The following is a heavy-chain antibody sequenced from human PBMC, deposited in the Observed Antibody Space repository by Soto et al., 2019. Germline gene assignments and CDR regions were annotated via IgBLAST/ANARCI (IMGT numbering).Heavy chain of an antibody. J-gene: IGHJ6*02. V-gene: IGHV3-21*01. CDR2: ISSSSSYI. CDR3: ARDSGIAVLWYYGMDV. CDR1: GVTLIRYS. Sequence: GGSXRLSCAASGVTLIRYSMNWFRHAPGKGLELVSSISSSSSYIYYADSVTGRFTISRDNAKNSLYLQMNSLRTEDTAVYYCARDSGIAVLWYYGMDVWGQGTTVTVSS. D-gene: IGHD6-19*01.